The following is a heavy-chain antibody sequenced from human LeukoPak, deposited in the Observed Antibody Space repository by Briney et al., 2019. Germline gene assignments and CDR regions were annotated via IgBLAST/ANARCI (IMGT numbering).Heavy chain of an antibody. V-gene: IGHV1-8*01. CDR3: ARGRCVGSPNCYYFDS. D-gene: IGHD2-2*01. J-gene: IGHJ4*02. Sequence: GASVKVSCKASGYAFTNYNINWVRQATGQRFEWIGWMNPNSGNTGFDQKFQGRVTITRDTSISTAYMEVDDLRSEDTAVYYCARGRCVGSPNCYYFDSWGQGTLVTVSS. CDR2: MNPNSGNT. CDR1: GYAFTNYN.